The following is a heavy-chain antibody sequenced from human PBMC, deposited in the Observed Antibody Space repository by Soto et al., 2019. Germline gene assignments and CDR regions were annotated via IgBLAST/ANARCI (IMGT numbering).Heavy chain of an antibody. CDR2: IYHSGIS. Sequence: PSETLSLTCDVSCFSISSGYYWGWIRQPPGKGLEWIGNIYHSGISNYNPSLKSRVTISVDTSKNQFSLKVTSVTAADTAVYYCARVTTNWFDPWGQGILVTVSS. CDR3: ARVTTNWFDP. V-gene: IGHV4-38-2*01. CDR1: CFSISSGYY. D-gene: IGHD3-22*01. J-gene: IGHJ5*02.